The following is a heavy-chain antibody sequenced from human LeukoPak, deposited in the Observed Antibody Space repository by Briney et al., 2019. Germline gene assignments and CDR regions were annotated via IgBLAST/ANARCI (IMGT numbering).Heavy chain of an antibody. D-gene: IGHD3-10*01. CDR3: ARDQSFGELFPYRPYYFDY. CDR2: ISSSSSTI. J-gene: IGHJ4*02. V-gene: IGHV3-48*01. Sequence: PGGSLRLSCAASGFTFSSYSMNWVRQAPGEGLEWVSYISSSSSTIYYADSVKGRFTISRDNAKNSLYLQMNSLRAEDTAVYYCARDQSFGELFPYRPYYFDYWGQGTLVTVSS. CDR1: GFTFSSYS.